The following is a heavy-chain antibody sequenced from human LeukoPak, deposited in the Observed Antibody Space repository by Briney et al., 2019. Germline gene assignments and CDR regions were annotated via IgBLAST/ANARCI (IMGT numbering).Heavy chain of an antibody. Sequence: SETLSLTCAVYGGPFSGYYWSWIRQPPGKGLEWIGEINHSGSTNYNPSLKSRVTISVDTSKNQFSLKLNSVTAADTAVYYCARASPLGLNWFDPWGQGTLVTVSS. CDR1: GGPFSGYY. CDR2: INHSGST. D-gene: IGHD3/OR15-3a*01. CDR3: ARASPLGLNWFDP. J-gene: IGHJ5*02. V-gene: IGHV4-34*01.